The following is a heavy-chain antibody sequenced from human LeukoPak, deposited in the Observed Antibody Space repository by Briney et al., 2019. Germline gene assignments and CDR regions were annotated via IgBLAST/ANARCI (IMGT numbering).Heavy chain of an antibody. CDR2: IYYSGST. CDR3: ARTQYYDFWSGYPQADYYDSSGYRGDAFDI. Sequence: SETLSLTCTVSGGSISSSSYYWGWNRQPPGKGLEWIGSIYYSGSTYYNPSLKSRVTISVDTSKNQFSLKLSSVTAADTAVYYCARTQYYDFWSGYPQADYYDSSGYRGDAFDIWGQGTMVTASS. D-gene: IGHD3-22*01. V-gene: IGHV4-39*07. CDR1: GGSISSSSYY. J-gene: IGHJ3*02.